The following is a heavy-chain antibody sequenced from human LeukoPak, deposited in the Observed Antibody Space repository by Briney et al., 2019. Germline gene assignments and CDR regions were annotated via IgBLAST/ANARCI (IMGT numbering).Heavy chain of an antibody. CDR3: ARVSLLEWLFGYFDY. J-gene: IGHJ4*02. CDR1: GYTFTSYG. V-gene: IGHV1-18*01. Sequence: GASVKVSCKASGYTFTSYGISWVRQAPGQGLEWMGWISAYNGNTNYAQKLQGRVTMTTDTSTSTAYMELRSLRSDDTAVYYCARVSLLEWLFGYFDYWGQGTLVTVSS. CDR2: ISAYNGNT. D-gene: IGHD3-3*01.